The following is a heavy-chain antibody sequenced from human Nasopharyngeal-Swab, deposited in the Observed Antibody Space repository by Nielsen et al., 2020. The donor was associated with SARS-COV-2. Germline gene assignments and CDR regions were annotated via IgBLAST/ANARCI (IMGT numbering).Heavy chain of an antibody. CDR1: GFTFSSYA. CDR3: VKHQGSSSDQ. J-gene: IGHJ4*02. V-gene: IGHV3-30-3*01. CDR2: ISYDGNNK. Sequence: GESLKISCAASGFTFSSYAMHWVRQAPGKGLEWVAVISYDGNNKYYADSVKGRFTISRDNSKNTLYLQMNSLRAEDTAVYYCVKHQGSSSDQWGQGTLVTVSS.